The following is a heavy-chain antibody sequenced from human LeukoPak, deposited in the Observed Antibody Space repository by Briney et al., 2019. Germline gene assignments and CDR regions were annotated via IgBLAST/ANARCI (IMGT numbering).Heavy chain of an antibody. CDR2: IQGDGSEK. CDR1: GFTFSNFW. D-gene: IGHD4-17*01. Sequence: PGGSLRLSCAASGFTFSNFWMTWVRQAPGKGLEWVANIQGDGSEKNYVDSVKGRFTISRDNAKNSLSLQMNSLRAEDTAVYYCARGHGWLDPWGQGTLVIVSS. V-gene: IGHV3-7*03. J-gene: IGHJ5*02. CDR3: ARGHGWLDP.